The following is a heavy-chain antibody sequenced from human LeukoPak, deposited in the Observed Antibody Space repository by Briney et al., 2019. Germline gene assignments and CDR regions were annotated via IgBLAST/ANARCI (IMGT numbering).Heavy chain of an antibody. CDR2: ISDNT. CDR3: AKGQGSEIYKYYFDY. CDR1: GSTFSMYA. Sequence: GGSLRLSCAVSGSTFSMYAMAWVRQAPGKGLEWVSGISDNTYYADSVRGRFTISRDNSKNTLYLQMNSLRAEDTAVYYCAKGQGSEIYKYYFDYWGQGALVTVSS. D-gene: IGHD3-10*01. J-gene: IGHJ4*02. V-gene: IGHV3-23*01.